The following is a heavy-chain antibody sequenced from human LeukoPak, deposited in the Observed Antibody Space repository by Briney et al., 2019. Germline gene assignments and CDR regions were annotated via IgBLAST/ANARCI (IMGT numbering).Heavy chain of an antibody. V-gene: IGHV3-7*04. CDR2: IKRDGSEI. J-gene: IGHJ3*02. Sequence: GGSLRLSCAASGFSFISYWMTWVRQAPGKGLEWVANIKRDGSEIYYVDSVKGRFTISRDNAKNSLYLQMNSLRAEDTAVYYCARGSSGSYLGAFDIWGQGTMVTVSS. CDR3: ARGSSGSYLGAFDI. CDR1: GFSFISYW. D-gene: IGHD3-22*01.